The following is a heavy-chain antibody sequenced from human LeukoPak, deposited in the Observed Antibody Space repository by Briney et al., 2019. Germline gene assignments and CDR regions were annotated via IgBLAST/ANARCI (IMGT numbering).Heavy chain of an antibody. D-gene: IGHD2-2*01. Sequence: GESLQISCKGSGYSFTSYWIGWVRQMPGKGLEWVGIIYPGDSDTRYSPSFQGQVTISADKSISTAYLQWSSLKASDTAMYYCARLGDIVVVPAAVDFDYWGQGTLVTVSS. V-gene: IGHV5-51*01. CDR2: IYPGDSDT. J-gene: IGHJ4*02. CDR1: GYSFTSYW. CDR3: ARLGDIVVVPAAVDFDY.